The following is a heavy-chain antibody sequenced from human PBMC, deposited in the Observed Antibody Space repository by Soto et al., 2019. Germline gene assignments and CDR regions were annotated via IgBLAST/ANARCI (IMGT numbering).Heavy chain of an antibody. D-gene: IGHD3-10*01. Sequence: PSETLSLTCAVYGGSFSGYYWSWIRQPPGKGLEWIGEINHSGSTNYNPSLKSRVTISVDTSKNQFSLKLRSVTAADTAVYYCARTITMVRGRKYYYMDVWGKGTTVS. CDR1: GGSFSGYY. CDR2: INHSGST. V-gene: IGHV4-34*01. CDR3: ARTITMVRGRKYYYMDV. J-gene: IGHJ6*03.